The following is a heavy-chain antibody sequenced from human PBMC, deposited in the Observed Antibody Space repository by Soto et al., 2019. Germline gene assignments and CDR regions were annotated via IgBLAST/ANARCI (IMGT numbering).Heavy chain of an antibody. V-gene: IGHV3-21*01. Sequence: GESLKISCAASGFTFSSYSMNWVRQAPGKGLEWVSSISSSSSYIYYADSVKGRFTISRDNAKNTLYLQMNSLRAEGTAVYYCSRASPHSRYSGYDSFDYWGQGTLVTVSS. CDR1: GFTFSSYS. J-gene: IGHJ4*02. D-gene: IGHD5-12*01. CDR3: SRASPHSRYSGYDSFDY. CDR2: ISSSSSYI.